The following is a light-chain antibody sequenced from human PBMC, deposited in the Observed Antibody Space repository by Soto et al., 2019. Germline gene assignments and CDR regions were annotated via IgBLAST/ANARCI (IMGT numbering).Light chain of an antibody. Sequence: QSVLTQPASVSGSPGQSITISCSGSSSDFGSYNYVSWYQQHPGKAPKLMIYDVTNRPSGVSDRFSGSKSGDTASLTISGLQADDEADYYCSSYTTTTTLVVFGGGTKVTVL. J-gene: IGLJ2*01. CDR1: SSDFGSYNY. V-gene: IGLV2-14*03. CDR2: DVT. CDR3: SSYTTTTTLVV.